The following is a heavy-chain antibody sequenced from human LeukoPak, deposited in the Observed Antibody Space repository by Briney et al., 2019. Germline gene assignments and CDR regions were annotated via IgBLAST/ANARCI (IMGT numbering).Heavy chain of an antibody. Sequence: SETLSLTCTVSGGSISSYYWSWIRQPPGKGLEWIGYIYYSGSTNYNPSLKSRVTISVDTSKNQFSLKLISVTAADTAVYYCERREYRIAAAGWFDPWGQGTLVAVSS. CDR2: IYYSGST. V-gene: IGHV4-59*01. J-gene: IGHJ5*02. D-gene: IGHD6-13*01. CDR1: GGSISSYY. CDR3: ERREYRIAAAGWFDP.